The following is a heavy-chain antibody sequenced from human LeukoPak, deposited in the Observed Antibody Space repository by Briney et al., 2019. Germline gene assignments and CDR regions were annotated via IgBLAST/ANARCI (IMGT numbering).Heavy chain of an antibody. J-gene: IGHJ4*02. V-gene: IGHV1-69*05. CDR1: GGTFSSYA. D-gene: IGHD3-10*01. CDR3: ARYYYGSGSLDY. Sequence: SVKVSCKASGGTFSSYAISWVRQAPGQGLEWMGGIIPIFGTANYAQKFQGRVTITTDESTSTAYMELSSLRSEATAVYYCARYYYGSGSLDYWGQGTLVTVSS. CDR2: IIPIFGTA.